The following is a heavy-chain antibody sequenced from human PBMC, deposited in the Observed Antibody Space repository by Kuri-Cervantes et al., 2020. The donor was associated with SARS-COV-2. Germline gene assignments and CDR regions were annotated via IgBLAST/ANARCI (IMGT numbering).Heavy chain of an antibody. Sequence: GESLKISCAASGFTFSGYSMNWVRQAPGKGLEWVSSISSTSSYIYYADSVKGRFTISRDNAKNSLYLQMNSLRAEDTAVYYCARDCSSPYKYYYYYYMDVWGKGTTVTVSS. CDR1: GFTFSGYS. CDR3: ARDCSSPYKYYYYYYMDV. V-gene: IGHV3-21*01. J-gene: IGHJ6*03. CDR2: ISSTSSYI. D-gene: IGHD6-13*01.